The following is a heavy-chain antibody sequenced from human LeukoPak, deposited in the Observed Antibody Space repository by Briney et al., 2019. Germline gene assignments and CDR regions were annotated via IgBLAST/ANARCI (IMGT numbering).Heavy chain of an antibody. CDR1: GGSISSYY. V-gene: IGHV4-59*01. Sequence: PSETLSLTCTVSGGSISSYYWSWIRQPSGKGLEWIGYIYYSGSTNYNPSLKSRVAISVDTSKNQFSLKLSSVTAADTAVYYCARRDIVATISTWGQGTLVTVSS. CDR3: ARRDIVATIST. J-gene: IGHJ4*02. D-gene: IGHD5-12*01. CDR2: IYYSGST.